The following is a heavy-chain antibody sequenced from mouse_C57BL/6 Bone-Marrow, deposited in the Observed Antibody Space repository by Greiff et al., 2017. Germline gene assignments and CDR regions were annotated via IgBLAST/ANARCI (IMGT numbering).Heavy chain of an antibody. CDR1: GFNIKDYY. CDR3: ALITTVVADYYAMDY. J-gene: IGHJ4*01. D-gene: IGHD1-1*01. Sequence: VHVKQSGAELVKPGASVKLSCTASGFNIKDYYMHWVKQRTEQGLEWIGRIDPEDGETKYAPKFQGKATITADTSSNTAYLQLSSLTSEDTAVYYCALITTVVADYYAMDYWGQGTSVTVSS. CDR2: IDPEDGET. V-gene: IGHV14-2*01.